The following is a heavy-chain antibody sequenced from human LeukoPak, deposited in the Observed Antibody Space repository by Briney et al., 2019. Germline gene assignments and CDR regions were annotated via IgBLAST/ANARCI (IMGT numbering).Heavy chain of an antibody. CDR2: ISSSSSTI. D-gene: IGHD3-10*01. J-gene: IGHJ4*02. Sequence: GGSLRLSCAVSGFTFSSYWMHWVRQAPGKGLEWVSYISSSSSTIYYADSVKGRFTISRDNAKNSLYLQMNSLRAEDTAVYYCARDRVLLWFGELSGWGQGTLVTVSS. V-gene: IGHV3-48*01. CDR3: ARDRVLLWFGELSG. CDR1: GFTFSSYW.